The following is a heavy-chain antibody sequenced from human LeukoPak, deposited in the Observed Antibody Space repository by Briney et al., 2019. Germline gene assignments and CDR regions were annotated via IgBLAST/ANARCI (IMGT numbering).Heavy chain of an antibody. CDR3: ARDQIVGATVDAFDI. V-gene: IGHV3-66*01. Sequence: GGSLRLSCAASGFTVSSKYMSWVRQAPGKGLEWVSVIYSGGSTYYADSVKGRFTISRDNSKNTLYLQMNSLRAEDTAEYYCARDQIVGATVDAFDIWGQGTMVTVSS. CDR2: IYSGGST. CDR1: GFTVSSKY. D-gene: IGHD1-26*01. J-gene: IGHJ3*02.